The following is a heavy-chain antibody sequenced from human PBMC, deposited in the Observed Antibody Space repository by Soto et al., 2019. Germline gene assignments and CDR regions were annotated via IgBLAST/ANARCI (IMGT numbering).Heavy chain of an antibody. V-gene: IGHV4-30-4*01. CDR1: GGSISSGDYY. D-gene: IGHD3-22*01. CDR2: IYYSRST. Sequence: SETLSRTCTVSGGSISSGDYYWRWIRQPPGKGLEWIGYIYYSRSTYYNPSLKSRVTISVDTSKNQFSLKLSSVTAPDTAVYSCAGSMIVVVKGAFDIWGPGTMVTVSS. J-gene: IGHJ3*02. CDR3: AGSMIVVVKGAFDI.